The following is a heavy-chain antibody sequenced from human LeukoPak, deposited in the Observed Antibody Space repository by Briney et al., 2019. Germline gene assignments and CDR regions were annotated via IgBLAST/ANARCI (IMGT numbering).Heavy chain of an antibody. CDR1: GGSISSYY. CDR2: IYYSGST. V-gene: IGHV4-59*01. Sequence: PSETLSLTCTVSGGSISSYYWSWIRQPPGKGLEWIGYIYYSGSTNYNPSLKSRVTISVDTSKNQFSLKLSSVTAADTAVYYCARGPKVWFGELLRHKRNYYYYMDVWGKGTTVTVSS. J-gene: IGHJ6*03. D-gene: IGHD3-10*01. CDR3: ARGPKVWFGELLRHKRNYYYYMDV.